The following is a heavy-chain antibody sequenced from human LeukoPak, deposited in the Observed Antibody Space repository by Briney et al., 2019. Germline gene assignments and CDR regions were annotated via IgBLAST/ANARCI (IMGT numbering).Heavy chain of an antibody. D-gene: IGHD4-17*01. CDR2: IKPDGSEK. CDR1: EMTFSSYW. V-gene: IGHV3-7*01. J-gene: IGHJ6*03. Sequence: GGSLRLSCTASEMTFSSYWMSWVRQAPGKGLEWVANIKPDGSEKYYLDSVKGRFTFSRDNAKNSLYLQMNSLRAEDTAVYYCARYPGTRSTVTRDYYYYMDVWGKGTTVTVSS. CDR3: ARYPGTRSTVTRDYYYYMDV.